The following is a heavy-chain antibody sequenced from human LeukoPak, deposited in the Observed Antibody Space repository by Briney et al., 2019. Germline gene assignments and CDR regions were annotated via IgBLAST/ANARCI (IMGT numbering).Heavy chain of an antibody. CDR2: IYYRGST. D-gene: IGHD3-22*01. Sequence: SETLSLTCTVSGGSISSSSYYWGWIRQPPGKGLEWIGSIYYRGSTYYNPSLKSRVTISVDTSKNQFSLKLSSVTAADTAVYYCARYYYDSSGHYTFDYWGQGTLVTVSS. CDR1: GGSISSSSYY. J-gene: IGHJ4*02. V-gene: IGHV4-39*07. CDR3: ARYYYDSSGHYTFDY.